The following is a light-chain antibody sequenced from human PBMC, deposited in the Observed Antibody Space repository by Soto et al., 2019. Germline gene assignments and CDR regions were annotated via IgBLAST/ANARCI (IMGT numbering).Light chain of an antibody. J-gene: IGKJ3*01. CDR2: DAS. Sequence: EIVLTQSPATLSLSPGERATLSCGASQSVSSYLAWYQQKPGQAPRLLIYDASNRATGIPARFSGSGSGTDFTLTISSLEPEDFAVYYCQQRSNWPRFTFGPGTKVD. CDR3: QQRSNWPRFT. V-gene: IGKV3-11*01. CDR1: QSVSSY.